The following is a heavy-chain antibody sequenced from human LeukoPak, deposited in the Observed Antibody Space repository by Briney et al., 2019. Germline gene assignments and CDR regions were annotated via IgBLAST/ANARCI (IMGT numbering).Heavy chain of an antibody. CDR3: ARVSDSYYYMDV. V-gene: IGHV1-69*01. J-gene: IGHJ6*03. CDR2: IIPIFGTA. CDR1: GGTFSSYA. D-gene: IGHD3-22*01. Sequence: ASVKVSCKASGGTFSSYAISWVRQAPGQGLEWMGGIIPIFGTANYAQKFQGRVTITADESTSTAYMELSSLRPEDTAVYYCARVSDSYYYMDVWGKGTTVTVSS.